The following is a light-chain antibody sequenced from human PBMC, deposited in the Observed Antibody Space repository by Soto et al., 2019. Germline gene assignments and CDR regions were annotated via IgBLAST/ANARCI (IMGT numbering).Light chain of an antibody. Sequence: EIVLTQSPATLSWSPGERATLSCRASQSVSSYLAWYQEKPGQAPRLLIYDASNRATGIPVRFSGSGSGTDFTLTISSLEPEDSAVYYCQQRSNWPLTFGGGTKFELQ. CDR3: QQRSNWPLT. CDR1: QSVSSY. J-gene: IGKJ4*01. CDR2: DAS. V-gene: IGKV3-11*01.